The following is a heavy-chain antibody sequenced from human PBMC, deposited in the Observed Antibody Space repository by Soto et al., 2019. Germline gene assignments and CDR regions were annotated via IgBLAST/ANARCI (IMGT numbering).Heavy chain of an antibody. CDR1: GYTFTSYT. Sequence: ASVKVSCKASGYTFTSYTMHWVRQAPGQRLEWMGWITPGNGNTKYSQKFQGRVTITRDTSASTASMELSSLRSEDMAVFYCARYSGSYRDAFDIWGQGTMVTVSS. CDR2: ITPGNGNT. J-gene: IGHJ3*02. V-gene: IGHV1-3*01. D-gene: IGHD1-26*01. CDR3: ARYSGSYRDAFDI.